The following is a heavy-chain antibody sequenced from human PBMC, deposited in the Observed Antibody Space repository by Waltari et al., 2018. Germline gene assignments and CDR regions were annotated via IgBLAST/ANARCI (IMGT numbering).Heavy chain of an antibody. Sequence: QVQLVQSGAEVKKPGASVKVSCKVSGYTLTELSMHWVRQAPGHGLGWMGGFDPEDGETIYAQKFQGRVTMTEDTSTDTAYMELSSLRSEDTAVYYCAIERNRYCSGGSCYRRAFDYWGQGTLVTVSS. D-gene: IGHD2-15*01. CDR1: GYTLTELS. CDR3: AIERNRYCSGGSCYRRAFDY. CDR2: FDPEDGET. J-gene: IGHJ4*02. V-gene: IGHV1-24*01.